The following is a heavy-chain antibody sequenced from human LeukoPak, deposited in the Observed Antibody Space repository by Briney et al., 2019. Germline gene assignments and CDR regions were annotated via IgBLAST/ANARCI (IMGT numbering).Heavy chain of an antibody. J-gene: IGHJ5*02. CDR1: GASISSTNW. CDR3: ARGKRSSWFDP. D-gene: IGHD1-26*01. V-gene: IGHV4-4*02. CDR2: MHHSGRT. Sequence: SGTLSLTCAISGASISSTNWWIWVRQPPGKGLEWIGEMHHSGRTNYNPSLKSRVTISVDTSKNQFSLKLSSVTAADTAVYYCARGKRSSWFDPWGQGTLVTVSS.